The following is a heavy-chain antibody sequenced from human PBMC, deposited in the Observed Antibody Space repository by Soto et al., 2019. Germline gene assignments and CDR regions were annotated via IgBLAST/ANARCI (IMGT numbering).Heavy chain of an antibody. CDR3: ATSHGLGSRYCYYMDV. V-gene: IGHV4-39*01. D-gene: IGHD3-10*01. CDR1: GGSISSSIYY. J-gene: IGHJ6*03. CDR2: ISYSGIT. Sequence: SETLSLTCTVSGGSISSSIYYWGWIRQPPGKGLEWIGSISYSGITYYNPSLESRVTISADTSKNQLSLKLSSVTAADTAVYYCATSHGLGSRYCYYMDVWGKGTTVTVSS.